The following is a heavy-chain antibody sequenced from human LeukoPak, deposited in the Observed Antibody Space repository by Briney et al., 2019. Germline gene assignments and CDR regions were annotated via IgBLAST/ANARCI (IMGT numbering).Heavy chain of an antibody. D-gene: IGHD6-13*01. CDR1: GFTVSSNH. Sequence: AGGSLRLSCAASGFTVSSNHMSRVRQAPGKGLEWVSVIYSGGSTYYADSVKGRFTISRDNSKNTLYLQMNSLRAEDTAVYYCASHSSSWYGFDYWGQGTLVTVSS. J-gene: IGHJ4*02. CDR2: IYSGGST. CDR3: ASHSSSWYGFDY. V-gene: IGHV3-53*01.